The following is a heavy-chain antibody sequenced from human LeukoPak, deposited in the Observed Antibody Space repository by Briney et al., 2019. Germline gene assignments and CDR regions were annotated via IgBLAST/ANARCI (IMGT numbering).Heavy chain of an antibody. CDR2: ISGSGGST. V-gene: IGHV3-23*01. CDR3: AKLVGSLYYYGMDV. D-gene: IGHD6-19*01. CDR1: GFTFSSYA. J-gene: IGHJ6*02. Sequence: GGSLRLSCAASGFTFSSYAMSWVRQAPGKGLEWVSAISGSGGSTYYADSVKGRFTISRDNSKNTLYLQMNSLRAEDTAVYYCAKLVGSLYYYGMDVWGQGTTVTVSS.